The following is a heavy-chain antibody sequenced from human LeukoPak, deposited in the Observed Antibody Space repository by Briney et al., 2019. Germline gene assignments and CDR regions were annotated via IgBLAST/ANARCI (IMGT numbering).Heavy chain of an antibody. J-gene: IGHJ4*02. Sequence: SVKVSCKASGGTFSSYAIGWVLQAPGQGLEWMGGIIPIFGTANYAQKFKGRVTITTDESTSTAYMELSSLRSEDTAVYYCARAVDYSNCLDYWGQGTLVTVSS. CDR3: ARAVDYSNCLDY. D-gene: IGHD4-11*01. V-gene: IGHV1-69*05. CDR2: IIPIFGTA. CDR1: GGTFSSYA.